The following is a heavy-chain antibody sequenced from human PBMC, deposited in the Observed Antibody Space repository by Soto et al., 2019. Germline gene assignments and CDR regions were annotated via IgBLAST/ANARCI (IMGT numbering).Heavy chain of an antibody. CDR2: IYYSGST. V-gene: IGHV4-31*03. Sequence: SETLSLTCSVSGGSISSGGYYWSWIRQHPGKGLEWIGYIYYSGSTYYNPSLKSRVTISVDTSKNQFSLKLSSVTAADTAVYYCAGGFSQITIFGVVTLDAWGQAPKVYVS. CDR3: AGGFSQITIFGVVTLDA. J-gene: IGHJ6*02. CDR1: GGSISSGGYY. D-gene: IGHD3-3*01.